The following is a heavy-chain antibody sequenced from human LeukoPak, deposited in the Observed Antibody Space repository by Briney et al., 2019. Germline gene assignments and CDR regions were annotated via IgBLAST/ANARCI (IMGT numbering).Heavy chain of an antibody. V-gene: IGHV4-34*01. Sequence: PSETLSLTCAVYGGSFSGHYWSWIRQPPGKGLEWIGEINHSGSTNYNPSLKSRVTISVDTSKNQFSLKLSSVTAADTAVYYCARGRRLNAFDIWGQGTMVTVSS. CDR1: GGSFSGHY. CDR3: ARGRRLNAFDI. CDR2: INHSGST. J-gene: IGHJ3*02.